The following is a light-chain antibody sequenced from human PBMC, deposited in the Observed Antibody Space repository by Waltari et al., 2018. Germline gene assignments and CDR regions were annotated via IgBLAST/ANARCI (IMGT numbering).Light chain of an antibody. CDR3: QQYYSTLV. V-gene: IGKV4-1*01. J-gene: IGKJ2*01. Sequence: DIVMTQSPDSLAVSLGERDTIKCKSSQSLLYSSNNKNYLAWYQQKPGQPPKLLIYWACTRESGVPGRFSGSGSGTDFTLTISSLQAEDVAIYYCQQYYSTLVFGQGTKLEIK. CDR2: WAC. CDR1: QSLLYSSNNKNY.